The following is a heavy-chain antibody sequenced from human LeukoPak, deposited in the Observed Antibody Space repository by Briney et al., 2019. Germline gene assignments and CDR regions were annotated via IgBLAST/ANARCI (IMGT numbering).Heavy chain of an antibody. CDR3: DVDRSRHRYFDL. CDR1: GGSISSSNW. Sequence: SETLSLTCVVSGGSISSSNWWSWVRQPPGKGLEGIGEIDHSGSTNYTPSLKRRVTTSVDKSKNQFSLKLNSVTAADTAVYYCDVDRSRHRYFDLWGRGTLVTVSS. J-gene: IGHJ2*01. CDR2: IDHSGST. V-gene: IGHV4-4*02.